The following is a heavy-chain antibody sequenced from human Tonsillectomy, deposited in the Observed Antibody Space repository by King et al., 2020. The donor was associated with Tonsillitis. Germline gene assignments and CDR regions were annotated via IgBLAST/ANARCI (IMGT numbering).Heavy chain of an antibody. CDR2: INWNGGST. D-gene: IGHD6-19*01. V-gene: IGHV3-20*04. Sequence: VQLVESGGGVVRPGGSRRLSCAASGFSFDDYAMSWVRQAPGKGLEWVSGINWNGGSTGYADSVKGRFTISRDNAKNSLYLQMNSLRAEDTALYYCARAGQWLPTTHDLDYWGQGTLVTVSS. CDR1: GFSFDDYA. CDR3: ARAGQWLPTTHDLDY. J-gene: IGHJ4*02.